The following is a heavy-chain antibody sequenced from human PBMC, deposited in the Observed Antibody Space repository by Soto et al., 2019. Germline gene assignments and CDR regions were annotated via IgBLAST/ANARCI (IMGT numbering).Heavy chain of an antibody. CDR2: IYYSGST. V-gene: IGHV4-30-4*01. J-gene: IGHJ5*02. CDR3: AREVHIAQVSVWFDP. CDR1: GGSISSGDYY. Sequence: SETLSLTCTVSGGSISSGDYYWSWIRQPPGKGLEWIGYIYYSGSTYYNPSLKSRVTISVDTSKNQFSLKLSSVTAADTAVYYCAREVHIAQVSVWFDPWGQGTLVTVSS. D-gene: IGHD1-20*01.